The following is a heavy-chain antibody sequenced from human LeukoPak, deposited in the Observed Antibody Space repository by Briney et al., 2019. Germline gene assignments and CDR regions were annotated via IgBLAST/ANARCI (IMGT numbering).Heavy chain of an antibody. CDR1: GGSFSGYY. CDR2: INHSGST. D-gene: IGHD2-2*01. CDR3: ARHRRRYQPLDY. V-gene: IGHV4-34*01. J-gene: IGHJ4*02. Sequence: SETLSLTCAVYGGSFSGYYWSWIRQPPGKGLEWIGEINHSGSTNYNPSLKSRVTISVDTSKNQFSLKLSSVTAADTAVYYCARHRRRYQPLDYWGQGTLVTVSS.